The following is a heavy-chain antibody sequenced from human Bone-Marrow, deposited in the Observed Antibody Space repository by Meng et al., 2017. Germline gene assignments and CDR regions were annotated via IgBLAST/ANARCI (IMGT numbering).Heavy chain of an antibody. V-gene: IGHV3-30*01. D-gene: IGHD5-18*01. CDR3: ARDSIPYSYGENYFDY. CDR2: ISYDGSNK. Sequence: GESLKISCAASGFTFSSYAMHWVRQAPGKGLEWVAVISYDGSNKYYADSVKGRFTISRDNSKNTLYLQMNSLRAEDTAVYYCARDSIPYSYGENYFDYWGHGNPV. CDR1: GFTFSSYA. J-gene: IGHJ4*01.